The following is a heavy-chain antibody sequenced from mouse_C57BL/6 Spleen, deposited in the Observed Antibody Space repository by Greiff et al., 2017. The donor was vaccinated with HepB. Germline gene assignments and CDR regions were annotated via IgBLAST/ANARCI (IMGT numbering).Heavy chain of an antibody. V-gene: IGHV5-6*01. J-gene: IGHJ4*01. D-gene: IGHD2-4*01. CDR2: ISSGGSYT. Sequence: EVQLKESGGDLVKPGGSLKLSCAASGFTFSSYGMSWVRQTPDKRLEWVATISSGGSYTYYPDSVKGRFTISRDNAKNTLYLQMSSLKSEDTAMYYCARQGYDYEDYAMDYWGQGTSVTVSS. CDR1: GFTFSSYG. CDR3: ARQGYDYEDYAMDY.